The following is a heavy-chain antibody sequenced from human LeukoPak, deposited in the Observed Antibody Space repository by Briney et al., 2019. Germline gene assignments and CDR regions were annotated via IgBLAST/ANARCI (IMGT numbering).Heavy chain of an antibody. J-gene: IGHJ6*02. V-gene: IGHV4-4*07. D-gene: IGHD2-15*01. CDR2: IYTSVSI. CDR3: ARRPRLGYCSGGSCYSRRYYYYGMDV. CDR1: GGSISSYY. Sequence: PSETLSLTCTVSGGSISSYYWSWVRQPAGKGVEWIGRIYTSVSINYNPSLKSRVTMSVDTSKNQFSLTLSSVTAADTAVYYCARRPRLGYCSGGSCYSRRYYYYGMDVWGQGTTVTVSS.